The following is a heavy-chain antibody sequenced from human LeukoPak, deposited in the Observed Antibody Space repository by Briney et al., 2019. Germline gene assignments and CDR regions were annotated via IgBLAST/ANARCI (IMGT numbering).Heavy chain of an antibody. D-gene: IGHD2-21*01. Sequence: PSETLSLTCTVSGGSISSGGYHWSWIRQHPGKGLEWIGYIYYSGSTYYNPSLKSRVTISVDTSKNQFSLKLSSVTAADTAVYYCARQVRRPMTDYFDYWGQGTLVTVSS. CDR1: GGSISSGGYH. J-gene: IGHJ4*02. CDR2: IYYSGST. V-gene: IGHV4-31*03. CDR3: ARQVRRPMTDYFDY.